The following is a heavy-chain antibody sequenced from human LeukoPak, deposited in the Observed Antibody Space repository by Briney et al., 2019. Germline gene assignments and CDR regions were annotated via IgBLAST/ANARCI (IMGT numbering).Heavy chain of an antibody. CDR2: IYHSGST. CDR1: GGSISSSSYY. CDR3: ARGGGYASPIGY. D-gene: IGHD5-12*01. J-gene: IGHJ4*02. Sequence: SETLSLTCTVSGGSISSSSYYWGWIRQPPGKGLEWIGYIYHSGSTNYNPSLKSRVTISVDTSKNQFSLKLSSVTAADTAVYYCARGGGYASPIGYWGQGALVTVPS. V-gene: IGHV4-61*05.